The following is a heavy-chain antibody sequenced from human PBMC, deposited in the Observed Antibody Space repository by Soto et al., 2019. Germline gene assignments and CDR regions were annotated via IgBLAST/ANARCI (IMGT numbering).Heavy chain of an antibody. V-gene: IGHV1-46*01. CDR3: ARDRYCISTSCSYGMDV. Sequence: QVQLVQSGAEVKKPGASVKVSCKASGYTFTSYYMHWVRQAPGQGLEWMGIINPSGGSTSYAQKFQGRVTMTRDTSTSTVYMELSSLRSEDTAVYYCARDRYCISTSCSYGMDVWGQGTTVTVSS. CDR2: INPSGGST. CDR1: GYTFTSYY. J-gene: IGHJ6*02. D-gene: IGHD2-2*01.